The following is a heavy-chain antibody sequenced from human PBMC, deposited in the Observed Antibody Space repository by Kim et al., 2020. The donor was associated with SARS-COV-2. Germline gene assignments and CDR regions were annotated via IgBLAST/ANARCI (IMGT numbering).Heavy chain of an antibody. CDR3: ARDRCSSTSCYIDY. Sequence: SETLSLTCTVSGGSISSGGYYWSWIRQHPGKGLEWIGYIYYSGSTYYNPSLKSRVTISVDTSKNQFSLKLSSVTAADTAVYYCARDRCSSTSCYIDYWGQGTLVTVSS. J-gene: IGHJ4*02. D-gene: IGHD2-2*02. CDR2: IYYSGST. CDR1: GGSISSGGYY. V-gene: IGHV4-31*03.